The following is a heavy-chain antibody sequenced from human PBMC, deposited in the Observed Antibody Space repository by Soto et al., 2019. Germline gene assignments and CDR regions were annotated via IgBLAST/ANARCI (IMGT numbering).Heavy chain of an antibody. CDR2: ISYDGSNK. V-gene: IGHV3-30*18. CDR3: AKDGVRLESTLGYYGMDV. Sequence: QVQLVESGGGVVQPGRSLRLSCAASGFTFSSYGMHWVRQAPGKGLEWVAVISYDGSNKYYADSVKGRFTISRDNSKNTLYLQMNSLTAEDTAVYYCAKDGVRLESTLGYYGMDVRVQGTTVTVSS. J-gene: IGHJ6*02. D-gene: IGHD1-1*01. CDR1: GFTFSSYG.